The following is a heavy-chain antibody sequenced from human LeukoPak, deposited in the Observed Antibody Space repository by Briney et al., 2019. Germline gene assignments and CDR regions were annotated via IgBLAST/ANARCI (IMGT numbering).Heavy chain of an antibody. D-gene: IGHD6-13*01. CDR2: ISWNSGSI. J-gene: IGHJ1*01. Sequence: PGGSLRLSCAASGFTFSSYAMHWVRQAPGKGVEWGSGISWNSGSIGYADSVKGRFTISGDNAKNSLYLQMNSLRAEDMALYYCAKAYSSSWYGYFQHWGQGTLVTVSS. V-gene: IGHV3-9*03. CDR1: GFTFSSYA. CDR3: AKAYSSSWYGYFQH.